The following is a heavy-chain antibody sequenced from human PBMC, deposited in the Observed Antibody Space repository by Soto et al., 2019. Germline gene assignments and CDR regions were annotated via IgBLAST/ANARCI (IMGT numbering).Heavy chain of an antibody. CDR1: GCIFRDWF. J-gene: IGHJ5*02. CDR3: AKETWANPVS. Sequence: LVESGGALVKPGGSLRLSCAASGCIFRDWFMSWIRQDPGKGLEWISYIRKDSGRATLYADSVKGRFTISRDNATNALFVQMNNLTVEDTAVSYCAKETWANPVSLGQGTLVTFSS. CDR2: IRKDSGRAT. V-gene: IGHV3-11*01. D-gene: IGHD5-12*01.